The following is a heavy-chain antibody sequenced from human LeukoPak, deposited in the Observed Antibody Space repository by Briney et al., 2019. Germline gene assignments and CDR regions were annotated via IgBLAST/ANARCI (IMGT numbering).Heavy chain of an antibody. J-gene: IGHJ6*03. CDR2: INPNSGDT. Sequence: ASVKVSCKASGYSFTGYYMHWVRQAPGQGLEWMGWINPNSGDTKYAQKFQGRVTMTRDTSISTAYMELTRLRSDDTAVYYCARGGLRVMVYRLYYMDVWGKGTTVTVSS. CDR3: ARGGLRVMVYRLYYMDV. CDR1: GYSFTGYY. D-gene: IGHD2-8*01. V-gene: IGHV1-2*02.